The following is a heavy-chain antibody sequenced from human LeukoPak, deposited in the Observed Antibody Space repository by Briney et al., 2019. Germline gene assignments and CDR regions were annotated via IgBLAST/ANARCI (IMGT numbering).Heavy chain of an antibody. CDR1: GFTFSTYS. Sequence: SGGSLRLSCAASGFTFSTYSMNWVRQAPGKGLEWISYISSNGGAIYYADSVKGRFTISRDNSKNTLYLEMNSLRAEDTAVYYCAKDIGSYYDYWGQGILVTVST. V-gene: IGHV3-48*01. J-gene: IGHJ4*02. CDR3: AKDIGSYYDY. D-gene: IGHD3-10*01. CDR2: ISSNGGAI.